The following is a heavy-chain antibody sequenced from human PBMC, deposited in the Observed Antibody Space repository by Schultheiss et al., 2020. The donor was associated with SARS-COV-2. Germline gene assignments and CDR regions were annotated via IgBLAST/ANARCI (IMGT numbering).Heavy chain of an antibody. CDR2: ISGSGGST. CDR1: GFTFSDYN. D-gene: IGHD6-13*01. J-gene: IGHJ4*02. CDR3: ARAEVAAAGHFLDNYFDY. V-gene: IGHV3-23*01. Sequence: GGSLRLSCAASGFTFSDYNMNWVRQAPGKGREWVSAISGSGGSTYYADSVKGRFTISRDNSKNTLYLQMNSLRAEDTAVYYCARAEVAAAGHFLDNYFDYWGQGTLVTVSS.